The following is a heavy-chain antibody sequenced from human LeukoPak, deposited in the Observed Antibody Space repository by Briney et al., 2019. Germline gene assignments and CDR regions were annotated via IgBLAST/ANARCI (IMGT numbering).Heavy chain of an antibody. J-gene: IGHJ6*03. V-gene: IGHV1-46*01. CDR3: ARDFARRGIVAARLLPLIHYPDFHMDV. CDR2: IDPSRGST. CDR1: GYIFSMSW. Sequence: ASVKVSCKTSGYIFSMSWMHWVRQAPGQGREWMGIIDPSRGSTNYAQKFQGRVTVTGDVSTDTVHMELSGLAPEDTGIYFCARDFARRGIVAARLLPLIHYPDFHMDVWGTGTSVTVSS. D-gene: IGHD6-6*01.